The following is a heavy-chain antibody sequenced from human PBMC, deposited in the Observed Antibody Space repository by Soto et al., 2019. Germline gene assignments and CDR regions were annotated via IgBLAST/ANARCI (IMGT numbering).Heavy chain of an antibody. CDR3: ARDEWKGVTTNWFDP. D-gene: IGHD4-17*01. V-gene: IGHV1-18*01. J-gene: IGHJ5*02. CDR2: ISAYNGNT. Sequence: ASVNVSCKASGYTFTSYGISWVRQAPGQGLEWMGWISAYNGNTNYAQKLQGRVTMTTDTSTSTAYMELRSLRSDDTAVYYCARDEWKGVTTNWFDPWGQGTRVTVSS. CDR1: GYTFTSYG.